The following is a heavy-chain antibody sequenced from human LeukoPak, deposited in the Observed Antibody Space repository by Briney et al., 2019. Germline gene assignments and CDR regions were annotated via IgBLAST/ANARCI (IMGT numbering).Heavy chain of an antibody. CDR2: ISPSGST. J-gene: IGHJ4*02. V-gene: IGHV4-59*11. Sequence: SETLSLTCIVSGGSITSHYWTWIRQPPGRGLEWIGYISPSGSTHSTPSLKSRVTISEDTSKNQFSLQLSSVTAADTAVYYCARGGFYFDSWGQGALVIVSS. CDR3: ARGGFYFDS. CDR1: GGSITSHY.